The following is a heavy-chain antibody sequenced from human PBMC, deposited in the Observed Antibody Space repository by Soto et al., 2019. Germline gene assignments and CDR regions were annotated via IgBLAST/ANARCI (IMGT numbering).Heavy chain of an antibody. J-gene: IGHJ4*02. CDR1: GFSISSNH. CDR3: AKRYYDILTGYDD. CDR2: ISGGGGTT. D-gene: IGHD3-9*01. V-gene: IGHV3-23*01. Sequence: GGSLRLSCAASGFSISSNHMSWVRQAPGKGLEWVSAISGGGGTTYYADSVKGRFTISRDNSKNTLYLQMNSLRAEDTAVYYCAKRYYDILTGYDDWGQGTLVTVSS.